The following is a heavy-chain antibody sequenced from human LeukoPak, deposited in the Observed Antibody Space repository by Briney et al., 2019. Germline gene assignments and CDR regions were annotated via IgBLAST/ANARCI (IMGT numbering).Heavy chain of an antibody. CDR3: ARDGGRTVTTRGGSWFDP. J-gene: IGHJ5*02. D-gene: IGHD4-17*01. CDR2: IIPIFGTA. CDR1: GGTFSSYA. Sequence: AASVTVSCKASGGTFSSYAINWVRQAPGQGLEWMGGIIPIFGTANYAQKFQGRVTITADKSTSTAYMELSSLRSEDTAVYYCARDGGRTVTTRGGSWFDPWGQGTLVTVFS. V-gene: IGHV1-69*06.